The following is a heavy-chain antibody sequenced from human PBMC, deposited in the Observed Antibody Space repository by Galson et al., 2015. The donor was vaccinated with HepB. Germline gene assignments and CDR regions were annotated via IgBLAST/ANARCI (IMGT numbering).Heavy chain of an antibody. J-gene: IGHJ6*02. CDR3: TSPPGYCSSTSCYDYYYYYGMDV. D-gene: IGHD2-2*01. Sequence: SLRLSCAASGFTFSGSAMHWVRQASGKGLEWVGRIRSKANSYATAYAASVKGRFTISRDDSKNTAYLQMNSLKTEDTAVYYCTSPPGYCSSTSCYDYYYYYGMDVWGQGTTVTVSS. CDR1: GFTFSGSA. CDR2: IRSKANSYAT. V-gene: IGHV3-73*01.